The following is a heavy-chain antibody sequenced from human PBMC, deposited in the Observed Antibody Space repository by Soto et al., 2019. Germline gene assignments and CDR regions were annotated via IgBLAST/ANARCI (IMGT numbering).Heavy chain of an antibody. J-gene: IGHJ4*02. V-gene: IGHV1-8*01. CDR2: VNPNSGNT. CDR3: ARTLPFDF. CDR1: GYTFTSYD. Sequence: QVPLVQSGAEVKKPGASVKVSCKASGYTFTSYDINWVRQATGQGLEWMGWVNPNSGNTAYAQRFQGRFTMTWNTSISKAYMELSGLTSDDTAVYYCARTLPFDFWGQGTLVAVSS.